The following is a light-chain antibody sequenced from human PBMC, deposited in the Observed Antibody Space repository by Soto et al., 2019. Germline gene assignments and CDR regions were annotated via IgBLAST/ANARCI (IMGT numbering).Light chain of an antibody. CDR1: QSVSRSY. J-gene: IGKJ4*01. V-gene: IGKV3-20*01. CDR3: QQYGISTLT. CDR2: GAS. Sequence: EIVLTQSPGTLSLSPGERATLSCRASQSVSRSYLAWYQQKPGQAPRLLIYGASSRATGIPDRFSGSGSGTDFTLTIRRLEPEDFAEYYCQQYGISTLTFVGGTKVAIK.